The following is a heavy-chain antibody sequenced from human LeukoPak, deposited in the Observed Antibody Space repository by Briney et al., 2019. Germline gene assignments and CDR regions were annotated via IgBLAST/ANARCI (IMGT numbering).Heavy chain of an antibody. CDR1: GGSVHSYNHY. CDR2: IYSSGTT. V-gene: IGHV4-39*01. CDR3: ATQPHTYGADYHYYYMDL. Sequence: PSETLSLTCTVSGGSVHSYNHYWAWIRQPPGKGLEWMGTIYSSGTTSYNPSLKSRVTIPVDTSNNQFSLNLISVTAADTARYYCATQPHTYGADYHYYYMDLWGTGTTVTVSS. D-gene: IGHD4/OR15-4a*01. J-gene: IGHJ6*03.